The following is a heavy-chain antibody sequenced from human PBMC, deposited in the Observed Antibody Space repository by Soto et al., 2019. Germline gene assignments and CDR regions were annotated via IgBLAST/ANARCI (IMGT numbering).Heavy chain of an antibody. Sequence: PGGSLRLSCAASGFTFSDYPMTWIRQAPGKGLEWVSYISGGGVTKYYADSVKGRFTISRDYANNSLYLQMNSLRAEDTAVYYCARLLLWDRYFDYWGQGALVTVSS. J-gene: IGHJ4*02. CDR3: ARLLLWDRYFDY. CDR1: GFTFSDYP. CDR2: ISGGGVTK. V-gene: IGHV3-11*01. D-gene: IGHD5-18*01.